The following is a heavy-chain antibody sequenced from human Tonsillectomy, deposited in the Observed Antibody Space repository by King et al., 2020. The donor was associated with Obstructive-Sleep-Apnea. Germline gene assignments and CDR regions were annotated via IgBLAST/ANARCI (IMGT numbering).Heavy chain of an antibody. CDR1: GYTFTSYG. V-gene: IGHV1-18*04. CDR3: ARDYDFSVDF. D-gene: IGHD3/OR15-3a*01. CDR2: INVRDGHI. J-gene: IGHJ1*01. Sequence: VQLVESGLEVKKPGASVTVSCKASGYTFTSYGISWVRQAPGQGLEWVGWINVRDGHIYYGQGFRGRVTLTTDTYTSTAYMELGTLTSDDTAVYYCARDYDFSVDFWGQGTLVIVSS.